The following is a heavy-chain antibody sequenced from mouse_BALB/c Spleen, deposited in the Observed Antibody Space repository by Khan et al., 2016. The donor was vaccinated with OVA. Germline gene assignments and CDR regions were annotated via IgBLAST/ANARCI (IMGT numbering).Heavy chain of an antibody. J-gene: IGHJ4*01. V-gene: IGHV3-2*02. Sequence: EVQLQESGPGLVKPSQSPSLTCTVTGYSITSDYAWNWIRQFPGNKLEWMGYINYSGSTNYNPALKSRISITRDTSKNQFFLQLNSVTTADTATYYCARDGSRYNYAMDYWGQGTSVTVSS. D-gene: IGHD2-3*01. CDR2: INYSGST. CDR3: ARDGSRYNYAMDY. CDR1: GYSITSDYA.